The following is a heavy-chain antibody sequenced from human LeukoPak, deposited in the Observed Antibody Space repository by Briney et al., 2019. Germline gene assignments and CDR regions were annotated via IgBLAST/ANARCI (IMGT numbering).Heavy chain of an antibody. CDR1: GYTFTSSD. D-gene: IGHD2-15*01. CDR2: VNPNIGHA. Sequence: ASVKVSCKASGYTFTSSDIHWVRQATGQGLEWMGWVNPNIGHAGYAQNFQGRVTMTRNTSISTAYMELNSLRSEDTAVYYCARGGEGGYCSGGSCRDFDYWGQGTLVSVSS. V-gene: IGHV1-8*01. CDR3: ARGGEGGYCSGGSCRDFDY. J-gene: IGHJ4*02.